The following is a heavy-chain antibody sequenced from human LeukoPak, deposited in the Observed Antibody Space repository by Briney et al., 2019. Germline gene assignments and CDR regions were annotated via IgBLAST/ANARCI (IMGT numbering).Heavy chain of an antibody. CDR3: ATELEG. J-gene: IGHJ4*02. CDR1: GFTFDDYG. CDR2: IEQDGSQK. Sequence: GSLRLSCAASGFTFDDYGMSWVRQAPGKGLEWVANIEQDGSQKYYVDSVKGRFTISRDNAKNSLYLQMNSLRAEDTAVYYCATELEGWGQGTLVTVSS. V-gene: IGHV3-7*01.